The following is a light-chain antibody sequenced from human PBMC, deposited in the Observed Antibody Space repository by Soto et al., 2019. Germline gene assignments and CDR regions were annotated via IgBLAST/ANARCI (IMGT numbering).Light chain of an antibody. CDR1: SSDVGGYNY. Sequence: QSALSQTASVSGSPGQSFTISCTGTSSDVGGYNYVSWYQQHPGEAPKLIICEVINRPSGVSNRFSGSKSGNTASLTISGLQAEDEADYYCSSYTSRSTLVFGTGTKVTVL. CDR3: SSYTSRSTLV. J-gene: IGLJ1*01. CDR2: EVI. V-gene: IGLV2-14*01.